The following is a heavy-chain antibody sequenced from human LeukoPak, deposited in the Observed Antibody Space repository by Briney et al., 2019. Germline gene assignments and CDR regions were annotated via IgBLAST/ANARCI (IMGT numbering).Heavy chain of an antibody. D-gene: IGHD1-26*01. CDR3: ARGDPSGRPGIGFDY. CDR2: FHDSEGT. CDR1: RGSISNAY. V-gene: IGHV4-59*01. J-gene: IGHJ4*02. Sequence: SETLSLTCTVSRGSISNAYWSWIRQPPGKGLEWIGHFHDSEGTNYNPSLKSRAAISVDTSKNQFSLMLTSVTAADTAVYYCARGDPSGRPGIGFDYWGQGTLVTASS.